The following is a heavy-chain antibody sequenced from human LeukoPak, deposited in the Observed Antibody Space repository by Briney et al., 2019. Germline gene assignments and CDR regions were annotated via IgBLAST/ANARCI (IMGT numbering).Heavy chain of an antibody. CDR2: IYYSGST. CDR1: GGSISSYY. CDR3: ARGAVAGTSDY. Sequence: ETLSLTCTVSGGSISSYYWSWIRKPPGKGLEWIGYIYYSGSTNYNPSLKSRVTISVDTSKNQFSLKLSSVTAADTAVYYCARGAVAGTSDYWGQGTLVTVSS. V-gene: IGHV4-59*01. J-gene: IGHJ4*02. D-gene: IGHD6-19*01.